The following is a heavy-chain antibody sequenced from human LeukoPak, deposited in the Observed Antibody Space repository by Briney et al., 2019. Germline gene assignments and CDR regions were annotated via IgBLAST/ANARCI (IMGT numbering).Heavy chain of an antibody. Sequence: KPSETLSLTCTVSGGSISSNSYYWAWIRHPPGKGLEWVGSIHYSGSTYYNPSLKSRVTISVDTSKNQFSLRLSSVTAADTAMYFCARGSGTYYVYNWFHPWGQGTLVTVSS. D-gene: IGHD3-10*01. CDR1: GGSISSNSYY. J-gene: IGHJ5*02. V-gene: IGHV4-39*07. CDR2: IHYSGST. CDR3: ARGSGTYYVYNWFHP.